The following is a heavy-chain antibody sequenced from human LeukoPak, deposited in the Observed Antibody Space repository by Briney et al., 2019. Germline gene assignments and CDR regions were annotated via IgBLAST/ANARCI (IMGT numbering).Heavy chain of an antibody. D-gene: IGHD2/OR15-2a*01. J-gene: IGHJ4*02. V-gene: IGHV3-48*03. CDR1: GFTFSSYE. CDR3: ARVTYAVPDY. CDR2: ISSSGNNI. Sequence: GGSLRLSCAASGFTFSSYEMNWVRQVLGKGLEWVSYISSSGNNIYFADSVKGRFTISRDNAKNSLFLQMNSLRAEDTAVYYCARVTYAVPDYWGQGTLVTVSS.